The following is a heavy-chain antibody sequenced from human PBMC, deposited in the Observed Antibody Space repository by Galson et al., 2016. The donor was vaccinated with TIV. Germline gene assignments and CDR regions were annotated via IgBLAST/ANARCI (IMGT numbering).Heavy chain of an antibody. CDR1: GFTFSDYA. V-gene: IGHV3-23*01. Sequence: LRLSCAASGFTFSDYALNWVRQAPGKGLAWVSVIVGGGYSTHYADSVEGRFTISRDNSNNMVYLQMNSLRAEDTAIYYCATLPYSSPSDWFGPWGQGTLVTVSS. D-gene: IGHD6-6*01. CDR2: IVGGGYST. J-gene: IGHJ5*02. CDR3: ATLPYSSPSDWFGP.